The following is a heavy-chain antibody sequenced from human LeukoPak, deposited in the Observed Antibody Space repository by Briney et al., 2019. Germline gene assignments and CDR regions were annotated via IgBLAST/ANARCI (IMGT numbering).Heavy chain of an antibody. D-gene: IGHD6-6*01. Sequence: SETLSLTCAVYGGSFSGYYWSWIRQPPGKGLEWIGEINHSGSTNYNPSLKSRVTISVDTSKSQFSLKLSSVTAADTAVYYCASPSGYGMDVWGQGTTVTVSS. CDR2: INHSGST. J-gene: IGHJ6*02. V-gene: IGHV4-34*01. CDR1: GGSFSGYY. CDR3: ASPSGYGMDV.